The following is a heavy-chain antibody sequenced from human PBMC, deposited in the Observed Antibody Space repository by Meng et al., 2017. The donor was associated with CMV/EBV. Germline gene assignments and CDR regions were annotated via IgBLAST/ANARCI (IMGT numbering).Heavy chain of an antibody. CDR2: VYYSGST. J-gene: IGHJ5*02. CDR1: GGSISSSSYY. V-gene: IGHV4-39*01. Sequence: SETLSLTCTVSGGSISSSSYYWGWIRQPPGQGLEWIGSVYYSGSTYYNPSLKSRVTISVDTSKNQFSLKLASVTAADTAVFYCARQGDESSGWYAGFDPWGQRTLVTVSS. CDR3: ARQGDESSGWYAGFDP. D-gene: IGHD6-19*01.